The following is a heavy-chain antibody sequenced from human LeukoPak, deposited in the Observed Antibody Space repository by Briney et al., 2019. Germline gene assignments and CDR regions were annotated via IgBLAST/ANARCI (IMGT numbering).Heavy chain of an antibody. J-gene: IGHJ5*02. V-gene: IGHV4-31*11. CDR3: ARDLNWITGHWFDP. D-gene: IGHD1-20*01. CDR2: IYYSGST. Sequence: PSETLSLTCAVSGGSISSGGYYWSWIRQHPGKGLEWIGYIYYSGSTYYNPSLKSRVTISVDTSKNQFSLKLSSVTAADTAVYYCARDLNWITGHWFDPWGQGTLVTVSS. CDR1: GGSISSGGYY.